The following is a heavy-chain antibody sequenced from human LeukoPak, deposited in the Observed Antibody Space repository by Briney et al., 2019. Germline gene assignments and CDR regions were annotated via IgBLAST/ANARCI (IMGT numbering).Heavy chain of an antibody. V-gene: IGHV3-74*01. CDR2: INIDGSST. CDR3: ARDQKYSSSWYPTNYYGMDV. CDR1: GFTFISYW. D-gene: IGHD6-13*01. J-gene: IGHJ6*02. Sequence: GGSLRLSCAASGFTFISYWMHWVRQAPGKGLVWVSRINIDGSSTSYADSVKGRFTISRDNAKNTLYLQMNSLRAEDTAVYYCARDQKYSSSWYPTNYYGMDVWGQGTTVTVSS.